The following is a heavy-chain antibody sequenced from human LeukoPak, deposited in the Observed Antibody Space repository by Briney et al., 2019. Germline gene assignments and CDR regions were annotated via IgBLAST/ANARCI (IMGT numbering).Heavy chain of an antibody. V-gene: IGHV3-23*01. J-gene: IGHJ4*02. Sequence: GGSLSLSCAVSGFTFSSYAMSWVRQAPGKGLEWVSAISGSGDSTYYADPVKGRFTISRDNSKNTLYLQMNSLRAEDTAVYYCAKDLGPLAGSDWGQGTLVTVSS. D-gene: IGHD3-10*01. CDR2: ISGSGDST. CDR1: GFTFSSYA. CDR3: AKDLGPLAGSD.